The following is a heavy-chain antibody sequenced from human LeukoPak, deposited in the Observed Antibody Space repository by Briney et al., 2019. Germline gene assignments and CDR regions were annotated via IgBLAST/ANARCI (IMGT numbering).Heavy chain of an antibody. CDR2: IIPILGIA. V-gene: IGHV1-69*04. CDR1: GGTFSSYA. D-gene: IGHD3-10*01. J-gene: IGHJ4*02. Sequence: SVKVSCKASGGTFSSYAISWVRQAPGQGLEWMGRIIPILGIANYAQKFQGRVTITADKSTSTAYMELSSLRSEDTAVYYCARAEYYGSGSYYNDYWGQGTLVTVPS. CDR3: ARAEYYGSGSYYNDY.